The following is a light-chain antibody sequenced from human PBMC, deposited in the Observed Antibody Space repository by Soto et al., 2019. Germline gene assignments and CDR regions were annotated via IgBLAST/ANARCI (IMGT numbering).Light chain of an antibody. J-gene: IGLJ1*01. CDR1: SSNIGSNI. CDR3: AAWDDSLNNFV. CDR2: SNN. Sequence: QSVLTQPPSASGTPGQRVTISCSGSSSNIGSNIVNWYHQVPGTAPKLLLYSNNQRPSGVPDRFSGSKSGTSASLAISDLQSDDEADYYCAAWDDSLNNFVFGTGTKV. V-gene: IGLV1-44*01.